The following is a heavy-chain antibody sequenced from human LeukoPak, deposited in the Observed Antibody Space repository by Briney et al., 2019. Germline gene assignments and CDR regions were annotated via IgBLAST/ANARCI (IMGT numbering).Heavy chain of an antibody. V-gene: IGHV4-4*07. Sequence: SETLSLTCTVSGGSISSYYWSWIRQPAGKGLEWIGRIYTSGSTNYNPSLKSRVTISVDKTKNQFSLKLRSVTAADTAVYYCARDLLSSSGWYYFDYWGQGTLVTVSS. CDR3: ARDLLSSSGWYYFDY. CDR1: GGSISSYY. D-gene: IGHD6-19*01. CDR2: IYTSGST. J-gene: IGHJ4*02.